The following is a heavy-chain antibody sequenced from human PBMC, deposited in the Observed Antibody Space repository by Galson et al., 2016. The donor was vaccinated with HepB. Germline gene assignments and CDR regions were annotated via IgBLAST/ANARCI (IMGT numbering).Heavy chain of an antibody. CDR3: ARVSRGANYDRKFYLDY. J-gene: IGHJ4*02. V-gene: IGHV4-31*03. D-gene: IGHD3-22*01. Sequence: LSLTCSVSGDSINSSDYHWSWIRQHPGEGLEWVRFLSYTGRTYSNPSLKSRLTISVDTFKSQFSLKLDSVTVADTAVYYCARVSRGANYDRKFYLDYWGQGTLVTVSS. CDR1: GDSINSSDYH. CDR2: LSYTGRT.